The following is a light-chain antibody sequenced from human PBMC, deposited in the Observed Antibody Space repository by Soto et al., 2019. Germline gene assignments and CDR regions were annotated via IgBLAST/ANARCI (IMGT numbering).Light chain of an antibody. V-gene: IGKV1-9*01. J-gene: IGKJ5*01. CDR3: QQRKSYPIT. CDR2: AAS. Sequence: DIQLTQSPSFLSASVGDRVTITCRASQDINTYLAWYQQKPGKAPKLLIFAASTLQNGVPSRVSGSGSGTAFTVTITSLQPEDFATYYCQQRKSYPITFGQGTRLEIK. CDR1: QDINTY.